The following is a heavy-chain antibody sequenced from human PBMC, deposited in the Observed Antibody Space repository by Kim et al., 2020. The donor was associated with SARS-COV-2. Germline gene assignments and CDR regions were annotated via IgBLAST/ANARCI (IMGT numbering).Heavy chain of an antibody. J-gene: IGHJ5*02. V-gene: IGHV4-34*01. CDR3: ARGKLLWFGEPKFDP. CDR2: INHSGST. D-gene: IGHD3-10*01. CDR1: GGSFSGYY. Sequence: SETLSLTCAVYGGSFSGYYWSWIRQPPGKGLEWIGEINHSGSTNYNPSLKSRVTISVDTSKNQFSLKLSSVTAADTAVYYCARGKLLWFGEPKFDPWGQGTLVTVSS.